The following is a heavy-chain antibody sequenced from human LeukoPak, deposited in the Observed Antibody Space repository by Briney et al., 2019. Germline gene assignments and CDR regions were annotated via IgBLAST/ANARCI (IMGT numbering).Heavy chain of an antibody. CDR2: IYYSGST. V-gene: IGHV4-39*01. J-gene: IGHJ3*02. D-gene: IGHD3-22*01. CDR1: GGSISSSSYY. CDR3: AITGGPYYYDSSGYSIDPFDI. Sequence: SETLSLTCTVSGGSISSSSYYWGWIRQPPGEGLEWIVCIYYSGSTYYNPSLKSRVTISVDTSKNQFSLKLSSVTAADTAVYYCAITGGPYYYDSSGYSIDPFDIWGQGTMVTVSS.